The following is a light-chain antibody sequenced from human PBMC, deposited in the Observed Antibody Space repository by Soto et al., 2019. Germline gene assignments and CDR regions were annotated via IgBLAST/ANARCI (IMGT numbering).Light chain of an antibody. CDR1: SSDVGGYNY. CDR2: EVS. V-gene: IGLV2-8*01. Sequence: QSVLTQPPSASGSPGQSVTISCTGTSSDVGGYNYVSWYQQHPGKAPKLMIYEVSKRPSGVPDRFSGSKSGNTASLTVSGLQAEDEADYYCRPYAGSNNLKVFGTGTKITIL. CDR3: RPYAGSNNLKV. J-gene: IGLJ1*01.